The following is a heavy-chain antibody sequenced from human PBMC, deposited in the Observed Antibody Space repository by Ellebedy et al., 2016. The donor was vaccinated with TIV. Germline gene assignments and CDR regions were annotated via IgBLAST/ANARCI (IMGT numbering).Heavy chain of an antibody. CDR2: IYQDGSWQ. J-gene: IGHJ5*02. V-gene: IGHV3-7*01. Sequence: PGGSLRLSCAASGFSFRSYWMTWVRQAPGKGLEWVANIYQDGSWQYYVDFVKGRFTISRDNANHILFLQMNSLRVEDTGVYYCARRGAYGDYAVQVNGWFDPWGQGTLVTVSS. CDR3: ARRGAYGDYAVQVNGWFDP. CDR1: GFSFRSYW. D-gene: IGHD4-17*01.